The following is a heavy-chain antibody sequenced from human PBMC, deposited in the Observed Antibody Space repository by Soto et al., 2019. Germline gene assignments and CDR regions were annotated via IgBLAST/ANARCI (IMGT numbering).Heavy chain of an antibody. CDR1: GFTFGDYA. V-gene: IGHV3-49*03. D-gene: IGHD2-21*02. CDR3: TRDVVTTGRDYYYYYGMDV. Sequence: PGGSLRLSCAASGFTFGDYAMSWFRQAPGKGLEWVGFIRSKAYGGTTEYAASVKGRFTISRDDSKSIAYRQMNSLKTEDTAVYYCTRDVVTTGRDYYYYYGMDVWGQGTTVTVSS. J-gene: IGHJ6*02. CDR2: IRSKAYGGTT.